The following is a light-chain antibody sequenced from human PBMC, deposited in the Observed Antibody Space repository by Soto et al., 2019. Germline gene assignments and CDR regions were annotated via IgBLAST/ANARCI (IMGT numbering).Light chain of an antibody. CDR3: HQYGISPPT. V-gene: IGKV3-20*01. Sequence: EVVLTQSPGTLSLSPGERPTLSCRASQSVSGSDLAWYQQKPGQAPRLLISGVSNRATGTPDRFSGSGSGTDFTLTISSLEPEDFAVFYCHQYGISPPTFGPGTKVDIK. J-gene: IGKJ1*01. CDR2: GVS. CDR1: QSVSGSD.